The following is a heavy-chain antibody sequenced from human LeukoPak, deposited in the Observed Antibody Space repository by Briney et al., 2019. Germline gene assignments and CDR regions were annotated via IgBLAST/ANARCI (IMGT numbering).Heavy chain of an antibody. V-gene: IGHV3-48*03. CDR1: GFTFSSYE. Sequence: PGGSLRLSCAASGFTFSSYEMNWVRQAPGKGLEWVSYISSSGSTIYYADSVKGRFTISRDNAKNSLYLQMNSLRAEDTAVYHCARIVGATHNWGQGTLVTVSS. CDR2: ISSSGSTI. CDR3: ARIVGATHN. D-gene: IGHD1-26*01. J-gene: IGHJ4*01.